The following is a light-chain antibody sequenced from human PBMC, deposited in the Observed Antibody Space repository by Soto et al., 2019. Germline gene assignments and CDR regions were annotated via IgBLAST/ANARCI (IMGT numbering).Light chain of an antibody. CDR1: SSDVGFYKY. Sequence: QSALTQPASVSVSPGQSIAISCTGTSSDVGFYKYVSWYQRHPGKAPKLMIYEVTNRPSGVSDRFSGSKSGNTASLTISGLQAEDEAHYFCSSYSSSSIPYVFGTGTKVTVL. CDR2: EVT. V-gene: IGLV2-14*01. CDR3: SSYSSSSIPYV. J-gene: IGLJ1*01.